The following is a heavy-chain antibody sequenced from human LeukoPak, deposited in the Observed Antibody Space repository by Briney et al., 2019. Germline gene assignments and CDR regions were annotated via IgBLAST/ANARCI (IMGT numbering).Heavy chain of an antibody. CDR1: GGSMKNYY. CDR2: IYYSGST. Sequence: PSETLSLTCTVSGGSMKNYYWIWIRQSPGKGLEWIGYIYYSGSTNYNPSLKSRVTISVDTSKYQFSLKLSSVTAADTAVYYCARAGYCSSTSCQWVPLVWGQGTTVTVSS. D-gene: IGHD2-2*03. J-gene: IGHJ6*02. CDR3: ARAGYCSSTSCQWVPLV. V-gene: IGHV4-59*01.